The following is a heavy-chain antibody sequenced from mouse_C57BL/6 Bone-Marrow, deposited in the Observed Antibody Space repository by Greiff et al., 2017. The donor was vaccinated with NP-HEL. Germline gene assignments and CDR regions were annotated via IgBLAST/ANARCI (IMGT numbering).Heavy chain of an antibody. D-gene: IGHD1-1*01. Sequence: EVQLVESGGGLVKPGGSLKLSCAASGFTFSSYAMSWVHQTPEKRLEWVATISDGGSYTYYPDNVKGRFTISRDNAKNNLYLQMSHLKSEDTAMYYCARDLGTTVVAEYYFDYWGQGTTLTVSS. CDR1: GFTFSSYA. CDR2: ISDGGSYT. J-gene: IGHJ2*01. V-gene: IGHV5-4*01. CDR3: ARDLGTTVVAEYYFDY.